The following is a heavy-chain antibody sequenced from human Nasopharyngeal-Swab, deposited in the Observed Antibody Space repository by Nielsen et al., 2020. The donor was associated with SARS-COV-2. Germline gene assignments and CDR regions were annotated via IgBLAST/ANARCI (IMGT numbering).Heavy chain of an antibody. CDR1: GGTFSSYA. J-gene: IGHJ4*02. V-gene: IGHV1-69*06. Sequence: SLQLSCKASGGTFSSYAFSWVRQAPGQGLEWMGGIIPMFGTANHAQNFQDRGTISEDKARSTVYMEVSSLRSEDTAVYYCARWAGSANTQFWAGPFDYWGQGTLVTVSS. CDR2: IIPMFGTA. D-gene: IGHD3-16*01. CDR3: ARWAGSANTQFWAGPFDY.